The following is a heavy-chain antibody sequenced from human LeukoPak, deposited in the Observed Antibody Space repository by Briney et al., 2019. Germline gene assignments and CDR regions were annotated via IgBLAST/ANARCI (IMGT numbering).Heavy chain of an antibody. Sequence: PGGSLRLSCAASGFTFSSYAMSWVRQAPGKGLEWVSAISGSGGSTYYADSVKGRFTISRDNAKNSLYLQMNSLRAEDTAVYYCARAARYSSSPFDPWGQGTLVTVSS. CDR3: ARAARYSSSPFDP. D-gene: IGHD6-6*01. J-gene: IGHJ5*02. V-gene: IGHV3-23*01. CDR2: ISGSGGST. CDR1: GFTFSSYA.